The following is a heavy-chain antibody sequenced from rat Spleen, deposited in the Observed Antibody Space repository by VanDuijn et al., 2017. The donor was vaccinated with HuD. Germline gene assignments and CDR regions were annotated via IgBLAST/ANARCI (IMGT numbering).Heavy chain of an antibody. V-gene: IGHV5S10*01. J-gene: IGHJ2*01. CDR3: ATNPGRTGGGAFDY. Sequence: EVQLVESGGGLVQPGRSMKLSCAASGFTFSSFAMAWVRQAPTKGLEWVATIIYDGSRTYYRDPVKGRFTISRDNAKSTLYLQMDSLRSEDTATYYCATNPGRTGGGAFDYWGQGVMVTVSS. D-gene: IGHD3-4*01. CDR1: GFTFSSFA. CDR2: IIYDGSRT.